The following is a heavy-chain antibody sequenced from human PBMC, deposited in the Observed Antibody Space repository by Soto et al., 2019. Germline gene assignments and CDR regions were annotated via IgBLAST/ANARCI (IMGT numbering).Heavy chain of an antibody. V-gene: IGHV1-18*01. J-gene: IGHJ4*02. CDR2: ISAHNGNT. D-gene: IGHD3-16*02. CDR1: GYTFTSYG. CDR3: ARAPNYDYVWGSYRLDY. Sequence: ASVKVSCKASGYTFTSYGISWVRQAPGQGLEWMGWISAHNGNTNYAQKLQGRVTMTTDTSTSTAYMELRSLRSDDTAVYYCARAPNYDYVWGSYRLDYWGQGTLVTVSS.